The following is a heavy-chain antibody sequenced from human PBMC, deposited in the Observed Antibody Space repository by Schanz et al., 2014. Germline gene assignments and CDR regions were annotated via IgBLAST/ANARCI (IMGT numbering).Heavy chain of an antibody. CDR2: INPSGGST. V-gene: IGHV1-46*01. D-gene: IGHD3-22*01. CDR1: GYTFTSDS. Sequence: VQLVQSGAEVKRPGASVKVSCKASGYTFTSDSMHWVRQAPGQGLEWMGMINPSGGSTTYAQKFQGRVTMTRDTSTSTVYMELSSLRSEDTAVYYCARSNYYDNSDYYNSFDYWGQGTLVTVSS. J-gene: IGHJ4*02. CDR3: ARSNYYDNSDYYNSFDY.